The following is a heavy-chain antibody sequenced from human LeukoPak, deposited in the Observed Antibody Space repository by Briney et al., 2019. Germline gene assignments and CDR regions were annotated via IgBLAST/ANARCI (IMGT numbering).Heavy chain of an antibody. CDR2: MDPSGTQK. CDR3: AIWASDNY. Sequence: GGSLRLSCVVSGFTFNRSWMNWVRQAPGKGLEWVANMDPSGTQKRYVDSVTGRFTISKDNPGTSLYLEMNSLRADYTAIYYCAIWASDNYWGQGTPVTVSS. J-gene: IGHJ4*02. V-gene: IGHV3-7*01. CDR1: GFTFNRSW. D-gene: IGHD3-16*01.